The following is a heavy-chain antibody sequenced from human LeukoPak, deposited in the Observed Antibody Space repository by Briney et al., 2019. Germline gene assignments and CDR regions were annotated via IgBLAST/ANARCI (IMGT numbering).Heavy chain of an antibody. D-gene: IGHD2-15*01. CDR3: ARRYCSGGSCYIDY. J-gene: IGHJ4*02. Sequence: HPGGSLRLSCAASGFTFSSYWMSWVRQAPGKGLEWVANIKQDGSEKYYVDPVKGRFTISRDNAKNSLYLQMNSLRAEDTAVYYCARRYCSGGSCYIDYWGQGTLVTVSS. CDR1: GFTFSSYW. V-gene: IGHV3-7*01. CDR2: IKQDGSEK.